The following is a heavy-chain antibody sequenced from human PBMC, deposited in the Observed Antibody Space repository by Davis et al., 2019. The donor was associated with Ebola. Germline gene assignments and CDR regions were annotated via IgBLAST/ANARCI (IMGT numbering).Heavy chain of an antibody. D-gene: IGHD3-22*01. J-gene: IGHJ4*02. CDR3: ARITPYHHGSAYYYFEW. Sequence: PSETLSLTCAVYNESLSGHFWSWIRQPPGKGLEWIGEINQRGTTNYNWSLKSRATLTVDASKNQFSLSLSSVTAADTALYYCARITPYHHGSAYYYFEWWGQGTLVTVSS. V-gene: IGHV4-34*01. CDR1: NESLSGHF. CDR2: INQRGTT.